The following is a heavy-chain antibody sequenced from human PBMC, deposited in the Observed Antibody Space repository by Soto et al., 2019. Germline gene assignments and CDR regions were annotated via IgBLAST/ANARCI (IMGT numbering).Heavy chain of an antibody. CDR2: ISAYNGNT. J-gene: IGHJ5*01. CDR3: AMSRNGGWYDS. D-gene: IGHD4-17*01. Sequence: QVQLVQSAAEVKKPGDSVKVSCKNSVYTCTSYGISWVRQAPGQGLEWMGWISAYNGNTNYAQKLRGRVTMTTDISTSTAYTKLRSLRSDVTAVYYCAMSRNGGWYDSCGQGTLVTVSS. CDR1: VYTCTSYG. V-gene: IGHV1-18*01.